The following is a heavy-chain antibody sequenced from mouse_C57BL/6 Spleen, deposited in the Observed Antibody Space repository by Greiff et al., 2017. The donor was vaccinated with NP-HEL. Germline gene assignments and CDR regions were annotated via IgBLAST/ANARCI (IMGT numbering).Heavy chain of an antibody. D-gene: IGHD1-1*01. CDR1: GYAFTNYL. CDR3: ARDTTVEDY. Sequence: QVQLQQSGAELVRPGTSVKVSCKASGYAFTNYLIEWVKQRPGKGLEWIGRIYPGDGDTNYNGKFKGKATLTADKSSSTAYMQLSSLTSEDSAVYFCARDTTVEDYWGQGTTLTVSS. V-gene: IGHV1-54*01. J-gene: IGHJ2*01. CDR2: IYPGDGDT.